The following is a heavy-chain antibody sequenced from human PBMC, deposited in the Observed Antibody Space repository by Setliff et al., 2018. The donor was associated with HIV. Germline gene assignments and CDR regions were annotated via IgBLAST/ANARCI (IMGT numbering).Heavy chain of an antibody. J-gene: IGHJ4*02. CDR2: VYSTGSI. V-gene: IGHV4-59*01. D-gene: IGHD1-1*01. CDR1: GGSMSRFS. CDR3: ARAEGDAYNSLPYFDS. Sequence: SETLSLTCTVSGGSMSRFSWTWIRQPPGKGLEWIGFVYSTGSINYSPSFRGRLTISLDTSENQFSLHLTSVTAADTAVYYCARAEGDAYNSLPYFDSWGPGALVTVSS.